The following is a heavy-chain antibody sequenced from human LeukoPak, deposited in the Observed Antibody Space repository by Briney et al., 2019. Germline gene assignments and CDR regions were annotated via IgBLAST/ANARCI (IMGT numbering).Heavy chain of an antibody. J-gene: IGHJ6*02. CDR3: ARHHPYYDFWSGYIYYYYYYGMDV. D-gene: IGHD3-3*01. V-gene: IGHV4-39*01. CDR2: IYYSGST. CDR1: GGSISSSSYY. Sequence: SETLSLTCTVSGGSISSSSYYWGWIRQPPRKGLEWIGSIYYSGSTYYNPSLKSRVTISVDTSKNQFSLKLSSVTAADTAVYYCARHHPYYDFWSGYIYYYYYYGMDVWGQGTTVTVSS.